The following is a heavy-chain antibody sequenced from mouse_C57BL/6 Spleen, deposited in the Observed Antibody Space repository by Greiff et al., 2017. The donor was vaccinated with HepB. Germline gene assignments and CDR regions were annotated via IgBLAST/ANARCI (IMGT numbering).Heavy chain of an antibody. CDR3: ARESAATSYGSSYAFDY. Sequence: EVKVVESGGGLVKPGGSLKLSCAASGFTFSSYAMSWVRQTPEKRLEWVATISDGGSYTYYPDNVKGRFTISRDNAKNNLYLQMSHLKSEDTAMYYCARESAATSYGSSYAFDYWGQGTTLTVSS. V-gene: IGHV5-4*01. J-gene: IGHJ2*01. CDR2: ISDGGSYT. CDR1: GFTFSSYA. D-gene: IGHD1-1*01.